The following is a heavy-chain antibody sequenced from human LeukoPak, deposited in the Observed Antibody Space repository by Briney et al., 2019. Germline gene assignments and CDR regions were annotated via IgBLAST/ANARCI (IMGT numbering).Heavy chain of an antibody. CDR3: ARVNWGYYYYGMDV. V-gene: IGHV4-59*01. D-gene: IGHD7-27*01. J-gene: IGHJ6*02. CDR2: IYYSGST. CDR1: GGSFSGYY. Sequence: SETLSLTCAVYGGSFSGYYWSWIRQPPGKGLEWIGYIYYSGSTNYNPSLKSRVTISVDTSKNQFSLKLSSVTAADTAVYYCARVNWGYYYYGMDVWGQGTTVTVSS.